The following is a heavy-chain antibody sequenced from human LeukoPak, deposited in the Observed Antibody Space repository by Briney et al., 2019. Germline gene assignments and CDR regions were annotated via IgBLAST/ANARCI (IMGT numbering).Heavy chain of an antibody. CDR3: ARSITMMNL. J-gene: IGHJ4*02. V-gene: IGHV3-20*04. CDR1: GFTFSSYA. D-gene: IGHD3-22*01. CDR2: ISRNGGAA. Sequence: GGSLRLSCAASGFTFSSYAMTWVRQAPGKGLEWVSGISRNGGAAGYAASVKGRFTISRDNTKNSLYLQMNTLRAEDTALYYCARSITMMNLWGQGTLVTVSS.